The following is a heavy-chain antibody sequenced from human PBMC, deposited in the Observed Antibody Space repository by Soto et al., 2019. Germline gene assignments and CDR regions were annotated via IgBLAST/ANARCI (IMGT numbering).Heavy chain of an antibody. CDR1: GGSFSGYY. J-gene: IGHJ4*02. V-gene: IGHV4-34*01. Sequence: PSETLSLTCAVYGGSFSGYYWSWIRQPPGKGLEWIVEINHSGSTNYNPSLKSRVTISVDTSKNQFSLKLSSVTAADTAVYYCASRRAAYYDFWSGSPSGRYWGQGTLVPVSS. CDR3: ASRRAAYYDFWSGSPSGRY. D-gene: IGHD3-3*01. CDR2: INHSGST.